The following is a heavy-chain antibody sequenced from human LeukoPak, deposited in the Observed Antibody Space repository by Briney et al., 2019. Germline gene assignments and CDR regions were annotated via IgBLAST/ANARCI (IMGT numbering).Heavy chain of an antibody. V-gene: IGHV3-7*01. CDR1: GFTFGRFW. CDR2: IKPDGTKK. D-gene: IGHD6-13*01. CDR3: ATAPAAADSW. Sequence: SGGPLRLSCAASGFTFGRFWMTWVRQAPGKGLEWVANIKPDGTKKTYVDSVKGRFIISRDNAKNSLYLQMNSLRADDTAVYYCATAPAAADSWWGQGTLVAVSS. J-gene: IGHJ4*02.